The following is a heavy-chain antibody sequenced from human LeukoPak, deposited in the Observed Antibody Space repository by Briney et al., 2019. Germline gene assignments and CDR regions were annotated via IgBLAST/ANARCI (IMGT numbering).Heavy chain of an antibody. CDR1: GFIFSHYA. CDR3: VTNFDPDVD. V-gene: IGHV3-23*01. Sequence: PGGSLRLSCEVSGFIFSHYAMNWVRQTPGKGLEWVAVISGSGATTNYADSVKGRFNISRDNAKNSLYLQMNSLRAEDTAVYYCVTNFDPDVDWGQGTLVTVSS. J-gene: IGHJ4*02. D-gene: IGHD3-9*01. CDR2: ISGSGATT.